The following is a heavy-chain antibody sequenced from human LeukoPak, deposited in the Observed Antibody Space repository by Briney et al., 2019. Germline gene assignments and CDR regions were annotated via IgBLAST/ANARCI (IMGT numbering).Heavy chain of an antibody. J-gene: IGHJ4*02. D-gene: IGHD2-21*01. V-gene: IGHV3-73*01. CDR1: GFTFSGSA. CDR3: MSMSVQNCFGDCYGRS. Sequence: GGSLKLSCAASGFTFSGSAMHWVRQASGRGLEWVGRIRTKTNNYATAYAASVSGRFTVSRDDSKNTAYLQMNSLRTEDTAIYYCMSMSVQNCFGDCYGRSWGQGTLVTVSS. CDR2: IRTKTNNYAT.